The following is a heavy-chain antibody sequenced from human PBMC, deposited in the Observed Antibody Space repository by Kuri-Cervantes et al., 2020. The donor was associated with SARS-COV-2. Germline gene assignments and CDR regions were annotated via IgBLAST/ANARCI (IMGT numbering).Heavy chain of an antibody. CDR2: IYYSRST. V-gene: IGHV4-39*01. CDR1: GGSISSSSYY. D-gene: IGHD2-2*01. Sequence: SETLSLTCTVSGGSISSSSYYWGWIRQPPGKGLEWIGSIYYSRSTYYNPSLKSRVTISVDTSKNQFSLKLSSVTAADTAVYYCARNPSYQLLGWYYYYMDVWGKGTTVTVSS. CDR3: ARNPSYQLLGWYYYYMDV. J-gene: IGHJ6*03.